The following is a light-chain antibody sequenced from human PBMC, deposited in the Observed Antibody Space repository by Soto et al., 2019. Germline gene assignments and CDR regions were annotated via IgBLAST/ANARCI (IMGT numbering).Light chain of an antibody. J-gene: IGKJ4*01. Sequence: IVMTQSPGTLSVSPGETATLSCRASQTVNSNLAWYQQRPGQAPRLLIYGASTRATGIPARFSGSGSGTEFTVTISSLQSEDFAVYYWQQYNNWPLTFGGGTKVEIK. CDR1: QTVNSN. CDR2: GAS. CDR3: QQYNNWPLT. V-gene: IGKV3-15*01.